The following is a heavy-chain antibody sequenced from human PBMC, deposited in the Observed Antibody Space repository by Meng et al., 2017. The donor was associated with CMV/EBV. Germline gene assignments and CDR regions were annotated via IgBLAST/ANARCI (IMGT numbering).Heavy chain of an antibody. CDR1: TCSSYG. Sequence: TCSSYGMHWVRQAPGKGLEWVAVIWYDGSNKYYADYVKGRFTISRDNSKNTLYLQMNSLRAEDTAVYYCAKDFSYYYGSGSSVGYFDYWGQGTLVTVSS. D-gene: IGHD3-10*01. V-gene: IGHV3-33*06. CDR3: AKDFSYYYGSGSSVGYFDY. CDR2: IWYDGSNK. J-gene: IGHJ4*02.